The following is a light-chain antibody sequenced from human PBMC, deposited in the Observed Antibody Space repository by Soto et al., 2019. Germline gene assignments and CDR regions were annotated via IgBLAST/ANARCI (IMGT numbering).Light chain of an antibody. CDR3: PHYDGSPRT. CDR2: GVF. Sequence: ETVLTQSPGTVSLSPGERATLSCTTSQTVNSDYLAWYQQKPCQAPRLLIYGVFNRTTGIPDRFSGRGSGTYFTLTISGLEPEDSAVYYCPHYDGSPRTFGQGTNLEI. J-gene: IGKJ2*01. CDR1: QTVNSDY. V-gene: IGKV3-20*01.